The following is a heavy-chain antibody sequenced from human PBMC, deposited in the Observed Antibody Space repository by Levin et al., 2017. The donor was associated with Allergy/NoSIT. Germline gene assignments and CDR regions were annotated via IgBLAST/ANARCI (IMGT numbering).Heavy chain of an antibody. Sequence: GGSLRLSCAASGFTFSSYDMHWVRQATGKGLEWVSAIGTAGDTYYPGSVKGRFTISRENAKNSLYLQMNSLRAGDTAVYYCARERGGTGGNYYFDYWGQGTLVTVSS. J-gene: IGHJ4*02. V-gene: IGHV3-13*01. CDR1: GFTFSSYD. D-gene: IGHD7-27*01. CDR3: ARERGGTGGNYYFDY. CDR2: IGTAGDT.